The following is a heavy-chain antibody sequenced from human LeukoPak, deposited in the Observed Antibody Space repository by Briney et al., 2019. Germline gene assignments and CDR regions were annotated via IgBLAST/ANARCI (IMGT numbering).Heavy chain of an antibody. J-gene: IGHJ6*03. CDR1: GGSISSGGYS. CDR2: IYHSGST. V-gene: IGHV4-30-2*01. Sequence: SETLSLTCAVSGGSISSGGYSWSWIRQPPGKGLEWIGYIYHSGSTYYNPSLKSRVTISVDRSKNQFSLKLSSVTAADTAVYYCARSGGPFYYYYYMDVWGKGTTVTVSS. D-gene: IGHD1-26*01. CDR3: ARSGGPFYYYYYMDV.